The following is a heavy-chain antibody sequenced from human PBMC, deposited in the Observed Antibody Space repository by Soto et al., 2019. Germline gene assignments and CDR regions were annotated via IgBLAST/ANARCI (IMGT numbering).Heavy chain of an antibody. J-gene: IGHJ4*02. V-gene: IGHV1-18*01. CDR2: ISAHNGNT. CDR3: ARGRYGDY. Sequence: QFHLVQSGAEVKKPGASVKVSCKASGYTITSYGITWVRQAPGQGLEWMGWISAHNGNTDYSQKLQGRVIVTRDTSTSTAYMELRSLISDDTAVYYCARGRYGDYWGQGALVTVSS. CDR1: GYTITSYG. D-gene: IGHD1-1*01.